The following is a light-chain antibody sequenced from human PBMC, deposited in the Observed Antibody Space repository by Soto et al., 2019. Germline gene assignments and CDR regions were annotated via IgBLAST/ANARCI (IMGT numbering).Light chain of an antibody. CDR3: QQYGSSQYT. Sequence: PRERATLSCRASQSVSSSYLAWYQHKPGQAPRLLIYGASSRAPGIPDRFSASGSGTDFTLTISRLEPADFAVYYCQQYGSSQYTFGQGTKLEI. J-gene: IGKJ2*01. V-gene: IGKV3-20*01. CDR1: QSVSSSY. CDR2: GAS.